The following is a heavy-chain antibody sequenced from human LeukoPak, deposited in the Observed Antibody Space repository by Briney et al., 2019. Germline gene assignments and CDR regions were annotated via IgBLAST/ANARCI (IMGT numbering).Heavy chain of an antibody. CDR1: GFTFSNYG. V-gene: IGHV3-30*02. CDR2: IRSDSSYI. CDR3: VKDPSGAAASGSFDF. D-gene: IGHD6-13*01. Sequence: GGSLRLSCAPSGFTFSNYGMHWVRQAPGTGLEWVAFIRSDSSYIYYLESVKGRFTISRDNSKNTLYLQMHSLRPEDTALYCCVKDPSGAAASGSFDFWGQGTLVTVSS. J-gene: IGHJ4*02.